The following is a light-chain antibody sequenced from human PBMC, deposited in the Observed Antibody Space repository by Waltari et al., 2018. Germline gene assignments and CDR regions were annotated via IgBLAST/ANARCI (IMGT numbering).Light chain of an antibody. CDR1: NIGGQR. V-gene: IGLV3-21*04. CDR2: FEN. Sequence: LSQPPSVSVAPGQAAQITCERDNIGGQRVHWYQQKSGQAPILIIYFENDRPPGTPERFAGSSSGNTATLTISRVEAEDEGDYYCQVWLSNSDHPVFGSGTRVSVL. J-gene: IGLJ1*01. CDR3: QVWLSNSDHPV.